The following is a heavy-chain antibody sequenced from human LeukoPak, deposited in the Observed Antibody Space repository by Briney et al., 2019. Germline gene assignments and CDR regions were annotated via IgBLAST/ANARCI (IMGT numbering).Heavy chain of an antibody. D-gene: IGHD3-10*01. V-gene: IGHV1-18*01. Sequence: ASVKVSCKAFGYTFTTYGVSWVRQAPGQGLEWMGWIDAYSGNTNYVQRFQGRVTMTTDTSTSTAYMELRSLRSDDTAVYYCARDRPGDETFDIRGQGTTVTVSS. CDR2: IDAYSGNT. J-gene: IGHJ3*02. CDR1: GYTFTTYG. CDR3: ARDRPGDETFDI.